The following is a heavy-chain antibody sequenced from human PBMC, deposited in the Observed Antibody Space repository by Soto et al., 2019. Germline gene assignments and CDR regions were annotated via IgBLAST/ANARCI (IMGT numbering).Heavy chain of an antibody. D-gene: IGHD6-19*01. CDR1: GFTFSSYA. J-gene: IGHJ5*02. CDR2: ISGSGGST. Sequence: PGGSLRLSCAASGFTFSSYAMSWVRQAPGKGLEWVSAISGSGGSTYYADSVKGRFTISRDNSKNTLYLQMNSLRAEDTAVYYCAKDLRRQWLSSDWFDPWGQGTLVTVSS. CDR3: AKDLRRQWLSSDWFDP. V-gene: IGHV3-23*01.